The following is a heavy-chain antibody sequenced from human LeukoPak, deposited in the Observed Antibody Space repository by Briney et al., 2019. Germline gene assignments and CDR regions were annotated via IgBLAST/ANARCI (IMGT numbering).Heavy chain of an antibody. CDR2: INHSGST. D-gene: IGHD6-19*01. J-gene: IGHJ4*02. CDR3: ARGSLGSVAHDY. CDR1: GFTFSYYN. V-gene: IGHV4-34*01. Sequence: VSLRLSCAASGFTFSYYNMSWIRQPPGKGLEWIGEINHSGSTTYNLSLKSRVSISVDTSKKQLSLTVSSVTAADTAVYYCARGSLGSVAHDYWGQGTLVTVSS.